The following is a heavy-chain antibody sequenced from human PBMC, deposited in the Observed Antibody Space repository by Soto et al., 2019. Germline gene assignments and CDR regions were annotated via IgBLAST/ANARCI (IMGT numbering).Heavy chain of an antibody. J-gene: IGHJ4*02. CDR3: ARVFGRGWSGFDF. V-gene: IGHV5-51*01. CDR2: IFPSDSDI. D-gene: IGHD6-19*01. CDR1: GYNFNTNW. Sequence: GESLKISCKGSGYNFNTNWIGWVRQMPGKGLEWMGVIFPSDSDIRYSPSLQGQVTISADKSISTTYLQWRSLTASDTAMYYCARVFGRGWSGFDFWGQGTLVTVSS.